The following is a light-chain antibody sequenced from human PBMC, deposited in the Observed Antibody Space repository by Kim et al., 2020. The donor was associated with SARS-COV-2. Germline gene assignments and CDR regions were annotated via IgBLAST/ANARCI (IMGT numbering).Light chain of an antibody. CDR3: QSYDSSLSGLYV. V-gene: IGLV1-40*01. CDR2: GNN. CDR1: NSNIGAGFD. J-gene: IGLJ1*01. Sequence: QSVLTQPPSVSGAPGQKVIISCTGSNSNIGAGFDVNWYQQFSGTAPKLLIYGNNNRPSGVPDRFSGSKSDTSASLAITGLQSDDEADYYCQSYDSSLSGLYVFGPGTNVAVL.